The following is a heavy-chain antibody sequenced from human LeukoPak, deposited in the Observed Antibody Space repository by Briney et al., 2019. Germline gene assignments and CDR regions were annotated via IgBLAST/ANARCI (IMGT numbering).Heavy chain of an antibody. D-gene: IGHD6-13*01. CDR1: GFTFSSYA. Sequence: GGSLRLSCAASGFTFSSYAMSWVRQAPGKGLEWVSAISGSGGSTYYADSVKGRFTISRDNSKNTLYLQMNSLRAEDTAAYYCAKDRDSSSWYWFDPWGQGTLVTVSS. J-gene: IGHJ5*02. CDR3: AKDRDSSSWYWFDP. V-gene: IGHV3-23*01. CDR2: ISGSGGST.